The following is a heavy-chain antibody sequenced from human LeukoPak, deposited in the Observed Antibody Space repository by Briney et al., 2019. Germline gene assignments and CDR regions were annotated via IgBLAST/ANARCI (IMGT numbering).Heavy chain of an antibody. J-gene: IGHJ6*02. CDR2: ISGSGGST. Sequence: GGSLRLSCAASGFTFSSYATSWVRQAPGKGLEWVSAISGSGGSTYYADSVKGRFTISRDNSKNTLYLQMNSLRAEDTAVYYCAKDSPGYCSSTSCYGMDVWGQGTTVTVSS. V-gene: IGHV3-23*01. D-gene: IGHD2-2*01. CDR3: AKDSPGYCSSTSCYGMDV. CDR1: GFTFSSYA.